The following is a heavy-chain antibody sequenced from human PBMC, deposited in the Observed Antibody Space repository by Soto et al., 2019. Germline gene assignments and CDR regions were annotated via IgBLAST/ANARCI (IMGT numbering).Heavy chain of an antibody. D-gene: IGHD2-2*01. J-gene: IGHJ4*02. CDR3: ARRVLGYCSSTSCYYYFDY. CDR2: IYYSGST. V-gene: IGHV4-59*08. Sequence: PSETLSLTCTVAGGSISSYYWSWSLQPPGKGLEWIGYIYYSGSTNYNPSLKSRVTISVDTSKNQFSLKLSSVTAADTAVYYCARRVLGYCSSTSCYYYFDYWGQGTLVTVS. CDR1: GGSISSYY.